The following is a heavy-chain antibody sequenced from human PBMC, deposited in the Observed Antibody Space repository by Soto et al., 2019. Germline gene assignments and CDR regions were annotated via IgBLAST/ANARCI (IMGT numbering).Heavy chain of an antibody. J-gene: IGHJ6*02. CDR1: GFTFSSYG. V-gene: IGHV3-30*03. CDR3: ARDRAYYDFWSGYRYYGMDV. Sequence: GGSLRLSCAASGFTFSSYGMHWVRQAPGTGLEWVAVISYDGSNKYYADSAKGRFTISRDNSKNTLYLQMNSLRAEDTAVYYCARDRAYYDFWSGYRYYGMDVWGQGTTVTVSS. CDR2: ISYDGSNK. D-gene: IGHD3-3*01.